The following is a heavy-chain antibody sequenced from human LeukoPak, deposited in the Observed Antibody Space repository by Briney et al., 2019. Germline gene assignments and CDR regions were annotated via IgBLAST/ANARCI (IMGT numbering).Heavy chain of an antibody. J-gene: IGHJ4*02. CDR2: IYYSGST. V-gene: IGHV4-39*01. Sequence: SETLSLTCAVSGGSISSASNYWGWIRQPPGKGLEWIGTIYYSGSTYYNPSLKSRGTISIDTSKNQFSLRLSSVTAADTAVFYCARSTDGTTSSGWYVDYWGQGTLVTVSS. D-gene: IGHD6-19*01. CDR1: GGSISSASNY. CDR3: ARSTDGTTSSGWYVDY.